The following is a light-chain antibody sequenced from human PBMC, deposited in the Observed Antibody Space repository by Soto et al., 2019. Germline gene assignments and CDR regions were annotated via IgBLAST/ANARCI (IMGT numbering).Light chain of an antibody. CDR3: QQSYSTLWT. CDR1: QSISSY. Sequence: DIQMTQSPSSLSASVGDRVTITCRASQSISSYLNWYQQKPGKAPKLLIYAASSLQSGVPSRFSGSGSGTDFTLTISSLPPGDFATYYYQQSYSTLWTFGQGTKVEIK. V-gene: IGKV1-39*01. CDR2: AAS. J-gene: IGKJ1*01.